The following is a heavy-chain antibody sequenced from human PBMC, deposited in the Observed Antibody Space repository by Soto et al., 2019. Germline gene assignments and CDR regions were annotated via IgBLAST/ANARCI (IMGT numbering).Heavy chain of an antibody. D-gene: IGHD4-17*01. CDR2: LSASSGTI. J-gene: IGHJ4*02. Sequence: VGSLRLSCAASGFAFSSYAMIWVRQPRGKGLEWVSSLSASSGTIYYADSVKGRFTISRDNPKSTLYLQMNSLRAEDTAVYYCAKDQEDYGGNSGSFDYWGQGTLVTVSS. CDR1: GFAFSSYA. V-gene: IGHV3-23*01. CDR3: AKDQEDYGGNSGSFDY.